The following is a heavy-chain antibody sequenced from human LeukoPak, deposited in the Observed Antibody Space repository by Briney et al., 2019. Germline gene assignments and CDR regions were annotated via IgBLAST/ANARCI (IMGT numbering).Heavy chain of an antibody. CDR3: ARTYYDFWSGYSHYFDY. CDR2: IWYDGSNK. Sequence: GSLRLSCAASGFTFSSYGMHWVRQAPGKGLEWVAVIWYDGSNKYYADSVKGRFTISRGNSKNTLYLQMNSLRAEDTAVYYCARTYYDFWSGYSHYFDYWGQGTLVTVSS. J-gene: IGHJ4*02. D-gene: IGHD3-3*01. CDR1: GFTFSSYG. V-gene: IGHV3-33*01.